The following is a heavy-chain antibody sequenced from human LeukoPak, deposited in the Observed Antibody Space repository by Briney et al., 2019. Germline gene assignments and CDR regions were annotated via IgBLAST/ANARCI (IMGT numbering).Heavy chain of an antibody. CDR2: ITTSSNYI. D-gene: IGHD2-15*01. J-gene: IGHJ4*02. CDR3: ARELFATRAFDC. Sequence: GGSLRLSCAASGFTFSSYSMNWVRQAPGKGLEWVSSITTSSNYIYYADSLKGRFTISRDNPRNSLYMQMTSLRAEDTAVYYCARELFATRAFDCWGQGTLVTVSS. CDR1: GFTFSSYS. V-gene: IGHV3-21*01.